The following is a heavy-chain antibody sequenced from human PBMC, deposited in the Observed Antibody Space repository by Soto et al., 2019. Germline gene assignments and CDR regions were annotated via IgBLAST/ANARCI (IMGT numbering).Heavy chain of an antibody. D-gene: IGHD3-22*01. V-gene: IGHV4-59*12. J-gene: IGHJ4*02. CDR3: ERELGYSDSSALDD. Sequence: PSETLSLTCTVSGGSISSYYWSWIRQPPGKGLEWIGEINHSGTTNYNSSLKSRVAISVDTSKKQFSLKLNSVTAADTAVYYCERELGYSDSSALDDWGQGTLVTVSS. CDR2: INHSGTT. CDR1: GGSISSYY.